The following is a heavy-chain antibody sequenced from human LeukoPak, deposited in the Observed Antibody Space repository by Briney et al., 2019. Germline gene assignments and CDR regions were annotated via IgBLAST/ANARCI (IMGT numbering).Heavy chain of an antibody. CDR1: GYTFTSYG. D-gene: IGHD5-12*01. J-gene: IGHJ4*02. CDR2: ISAYNGNT. CDR3: ARDRSRGYSGYAKQYYFDY. V-gene: IGHV1-18*01. Sequence: ASVKVSCEASGYTFTSYGISWVRQAPGQGLEWMGWISAYNGNTNYAQKLQGRVTMTTDTSTSTAYMELRSLRSDDTAVYYCARDRSRGYSGYAKQYYFDYWGQGTLVTVSS.